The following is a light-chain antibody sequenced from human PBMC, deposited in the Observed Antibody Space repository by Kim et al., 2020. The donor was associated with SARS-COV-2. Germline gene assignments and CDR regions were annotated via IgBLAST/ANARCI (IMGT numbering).Light chain of an antibody. CDR2: EVT. V-gene: IGLV2-23*02. CDR1: SNDIGNYNL. CDR3: CSYASGTTLV. J-gene: IGLJ3*02. Sequence: QSVLTQPASVSGSPGQSITISCTGTSNDIGNYNLVSWYQQHPDKAPKLLISEVTRRPSGVSDRFSGSKSGNTASLTISGLQPEDEADYYCCSYASGTTLVFGGGTTLTVL.